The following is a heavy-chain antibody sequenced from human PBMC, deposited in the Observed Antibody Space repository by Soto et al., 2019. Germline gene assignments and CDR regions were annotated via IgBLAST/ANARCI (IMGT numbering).Heavy chain of an antibody. D-gene: IGHD4-17*01. V-gene: IGHV4-34*01. J-gene: IGHJ6*02. CDR3: ARLHGGPTRWTYYYYGMDV. CDR2: INHSGST. Sequence: PSETLSLTCAVYGGSFSGYYWSWIRQPPGKGLEWIGEINHSGSTNYNPSLKSRVTISVDTSKNQFSLKLSSVTAADTAVYYCARLHGGPTRWTYYYYGMDVCGQGTTVNVSS. CDR1: GGSFSGYY.